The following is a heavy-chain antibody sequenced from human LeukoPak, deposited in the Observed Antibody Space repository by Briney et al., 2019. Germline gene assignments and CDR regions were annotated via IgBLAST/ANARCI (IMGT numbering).Heavy chain of an antibody. J-gene: IGHJ4*02. CDR2: IQYDGTTK. CDR1: GFSFSNYN. D-gene: IGHD3-16*02. CDR3: ARGSFLITFGGFIG. V-gene: IGHV3-30*02. Sequence: GGSLRLSCAASGFSFSNYNMHWVRQAPGKELEWVAFIQYDGTTKYYPDSVKGRFTISRDNAKNSLFLQMNSLRAEDTAVYYCARGSFLITFGGFIGWGQGTLVTVSS.